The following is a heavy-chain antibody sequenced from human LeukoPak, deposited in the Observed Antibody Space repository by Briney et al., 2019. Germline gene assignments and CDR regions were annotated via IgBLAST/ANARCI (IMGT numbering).Heavy chain of an antibody. CDR3: ARVGDSSYYGMDV. J-gene: IGHJ6*02. Sequence: GGSLRLSCAASGFTFSSYGMHWVRQAPGKGLEWVAVIWYDGSNKYYADSVKGRFTISRDNSKNTLYLQMNSLRAEDTAVYYCARVGDSSYYGMDVWGQGTTVTVS. CDR2: IWYDGSNK. D-gene: IGHD3-10*01. CDR1: GFTFSSYG. V-gene: IGHV3-33*01.